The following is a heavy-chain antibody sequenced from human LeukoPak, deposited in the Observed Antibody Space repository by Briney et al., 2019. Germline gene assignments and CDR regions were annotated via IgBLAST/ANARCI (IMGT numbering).Heavy chain of an antibody. Sequence: PGGSLRLSCTASGFTFGDYAMSWFSQAPGKGLEWVGFIRSKAYGGTTEYAASVKGRFTISRDDSKSIAYLQMNSLKTEDTAVYYCSRGGMIVVVITSDDAFDMWGQGTMVTVSS. CDR1: GFTFGDYA. CDR2: IRSKAYGGTT. J-gene: IGHJ3*02. V-gene: IGHV3-49*03. D-gene: IGHD3-22*01. CDR3: SRGGMIVVVITSDDAFDM.